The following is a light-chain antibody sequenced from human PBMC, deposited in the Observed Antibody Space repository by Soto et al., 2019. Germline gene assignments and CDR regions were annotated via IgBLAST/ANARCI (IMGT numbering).Light chain of an antibody. V-gene: IGKV1-8*01. Sequence: AIRMTQSPSSFSASTGDRVTITCRASQGISSYLAWYQQKPGKAPKLLIYAASTLQSGVPSRFSGCGSGTDFTLTISCLQSEDFATYYCQQYYSYPRTFGPGTKVDIK. J-gene: IGKJ3*01. CDR1: QGISSY. CDR2: AAS. CDR3: QQYYSYPRT.